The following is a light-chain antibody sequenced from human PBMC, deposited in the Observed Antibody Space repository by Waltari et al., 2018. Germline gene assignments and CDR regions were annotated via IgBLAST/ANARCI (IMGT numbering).Light chain of an antibody. CDR3: QQYNIWPYT. J-gene: IGKJ2*01. Sequence: DIQMTQSSSTLSASVGDTVTITCRASPSISNWLAWYQQKPGKAPKVLIYKSFTLQSGVPSRFSGSGSETEFILTISSLQPDDFATYYCQQYNIWPYTFGQGTTLEI. CDR2: KSF. V-gene: IGKV1-5*03. CDR1: PSISNW.